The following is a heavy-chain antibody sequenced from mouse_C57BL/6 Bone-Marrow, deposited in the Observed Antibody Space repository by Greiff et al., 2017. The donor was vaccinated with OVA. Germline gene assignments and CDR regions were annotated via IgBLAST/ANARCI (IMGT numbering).Heavy chain of an antibody. CDR3: ARYVWYYFDY. Sequence: VQLQQSGPELVKPGASVKIPCKASGYTFTDYNMDWVKQSHGKSLEWIGDINPNNGGTIYNQKFKGKATLTVDKSSSTAYMELRSLTSEDTAVYYCARYVWYYFDYWGQGTTLTVSS. V-gene: IGHV1-18*01. CDR2: INPNNGGT. CDR1: GYTFTDYN. J-gene: IGHJ2*01.